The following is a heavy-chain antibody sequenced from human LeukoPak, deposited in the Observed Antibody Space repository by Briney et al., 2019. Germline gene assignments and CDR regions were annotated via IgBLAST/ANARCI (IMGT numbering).Heavy chain of an antibody. CDR2: INPSGGST. CDR3: ASESGSYISEGAFDI. Sequence: ASVKVSCKASGYTFTSYYMHWVRQAPGQGLEWMGIINPSGGSTSYAQKFQGRVTMTRDTSTSTVYMELSSLRSEDTAVYYCASESGSYISEGAFDIWGQGTMVTVSS. V-gene: IGHV1-46*01. CDR1: GYTFTSYY. J-gene: IGHJ3*02. D-gene: IGHD1-26*01.